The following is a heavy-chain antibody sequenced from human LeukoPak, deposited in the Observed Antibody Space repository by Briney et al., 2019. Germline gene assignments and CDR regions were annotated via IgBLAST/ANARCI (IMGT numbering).Heavy chain of an antibody. CDR2: ISAYNGNT. D-gene: IGHD4-23*01. CDR1: GYTFTIYG. Sequence: GASVKVSFKASGYTFTIYGISWVRQAPGQGLEWMGWISAYNGNTNYAQKLQGRVTMTTDTSTSTAYMELRSLRSDDTAVYYCARVRWGYYYYGMDVWGQGTTVTVSS. J-gene: IGHJ6*02. V-gene: IGHV1-18*01. CDR3: ARVRWGYYYYGMDV.